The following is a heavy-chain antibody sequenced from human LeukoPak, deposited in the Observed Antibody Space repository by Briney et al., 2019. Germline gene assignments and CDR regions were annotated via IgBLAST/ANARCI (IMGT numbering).Heavy chain of an antibody. CDR2: ISSSGSTI. D-gene: IGHD4-23*01. Sequence: GSLRLSCAASGFTFSSYEMNWVRQAPGKGLEWVSYISSSGSTIYYADSVKGRFTISRDNAKNSLYLQMNSLRAEDTALYYCARISYGGNSVYYYYMDVWGKGTTVTVSS. CDR1: GFTFSSYE. V-gene: IGHV3-48*03. CDR3: ARISYGGNSVYYYYMDV. J-gene: IGHJ6*03.